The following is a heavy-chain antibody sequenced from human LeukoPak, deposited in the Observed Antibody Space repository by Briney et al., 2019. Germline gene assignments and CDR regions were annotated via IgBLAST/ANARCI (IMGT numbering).Heavy chain of an antibody. Sequence: ASVKVSCKASGYTFTGYYMHWVRQAPGQGLEWMGWINPNSGGTNYAQKFQGRVTMTRDTSISTAYMELSRLRSDDTAVYYCAREPMVRGVTHCYMDVWGKGTTVTVSS. CDR3: AREPMVRGVTHCYMDV. CDR2: INPNSGGT. CDR1: GYTFTGYY. J-gene: IGHJ6*03. D-gene: IGHD3-10*01. V-gene: IGHV1-2*02.